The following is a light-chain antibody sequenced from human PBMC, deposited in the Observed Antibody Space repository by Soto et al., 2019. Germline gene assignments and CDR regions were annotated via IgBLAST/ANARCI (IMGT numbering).Light chain of an antibody. V-gene: IGKV3-20*01. Sequence: EFVLQQSPGTLSLSPGERATLSRRASQTVRNNYLAGYYQKPGQAPSLLIYDASSRATGIPDRFIGGGSGTDFTLTISRLEPEDFAVYYCQQFSSYPLTFGGGTKVDIK. CDR2: DAS. CDR1: QTVRNNY. J-gene: IGKJ4*01. CDR3: QQFSSYPLT.